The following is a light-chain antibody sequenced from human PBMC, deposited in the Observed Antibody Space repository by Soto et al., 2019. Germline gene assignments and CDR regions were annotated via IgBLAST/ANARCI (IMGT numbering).Light chain of an antibody. Sequence: EIVXXXXXXTLSLFPGERATLSCRASPCVSRDLAWYQQKPGQAPRLLIYDVSNRATGIPARFSGNGSGTYFTLTITSLEPEDFAVYYCQQRSNWPSTFGQGTKREIK. V-gene: IGKV3-11*01. CDR1: PCVSRD. J-gene: IGKJ2*01. CDR2: DVS. CDR3: QQRSNWPST.